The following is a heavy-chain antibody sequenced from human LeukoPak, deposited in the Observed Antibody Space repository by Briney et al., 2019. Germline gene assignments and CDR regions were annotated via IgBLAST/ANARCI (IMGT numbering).Heavy chain of an antibody. J-gene: IGHJ4*02. V-gene: IGHV3-43D*04. Sequence: GALRLSFAASGFPFCGYAMHWVRPAPGKGLEWVSLISWDGGSTYYADSVKGRFTISRDNSKNSLYLQMNSLRAEDTALYYCAKGPYGSGSYVDYWGQGTLVTVSS. CDR2: ISWDGGST. CDR3: AKGPYGSGSYVDY. CDR1: GFPFCGYA. D-gene: IGHD3-10*01.